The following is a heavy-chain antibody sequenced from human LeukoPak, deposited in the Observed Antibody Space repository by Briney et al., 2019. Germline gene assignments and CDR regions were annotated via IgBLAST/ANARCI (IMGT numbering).Heavy chain of an antibody. V-gene: IGHV1-69*10. CDR2: VIPILDIT. CDR1: GGTFSSHA. Sequence: PGASVKVSCKASGGTFSSHAMNWVRQAPGQGLEWMGGVIPILDITDYAQKFQGRLTITADKSTGTGYMELSSLRSEDSAVYYCAVLSDGAYCGGDCFYLDSWGQGTLVAVSS. CDR3: AVLSDGAYCGGDCFYLDS. D-gene: IGHD2-21*02. J-gene: IGHJ5*01.